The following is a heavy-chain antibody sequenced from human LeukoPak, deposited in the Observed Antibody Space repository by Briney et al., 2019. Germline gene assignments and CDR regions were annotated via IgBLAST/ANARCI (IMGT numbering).Heavy chain of an antibody. CDR3: ARLGRRSTNTRRITYSKPPGPYYFDY. D-gene: IGHD6-13*01. Sequence: TGGSLRLSCAASGLTVSKNYMSWVRQAPGKGLESVSVIYSGGSTYYADSVRGRFTISRDNSKNTLYLQMNSLRVEDTAVYYCARLGRRSTNTRRITYSKPPGPYYFDYWGQGTLVTVSS. J-gene: IGHJ4*02. CDR2: IYSGGST. V-gene: IGHV3-53*01. CDR1: GLTVSKNY.